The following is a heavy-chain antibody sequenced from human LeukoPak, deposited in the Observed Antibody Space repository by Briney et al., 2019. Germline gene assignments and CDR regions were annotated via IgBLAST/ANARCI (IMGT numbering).Heavy chain of an antibody. CDR3: ARAPSSGRFNRGAFDI. V-gene: IGHV4-61*02. J-gene: IGHJ3*02. D-gene: IGHD6-19*01. CDR1: GGSISSGSYY. Sequence: PSETLSLTCTVSGGSISSGSYYWSWIRQPAGKGLEWIGRIYTSGSTNYNPSLKSRVTISVDTSKNQFSLKLSSVTAADTAVYYCARAPSSGRFNRGAFDIWGQGTMVTVSS. CDR2: IYTSGST.